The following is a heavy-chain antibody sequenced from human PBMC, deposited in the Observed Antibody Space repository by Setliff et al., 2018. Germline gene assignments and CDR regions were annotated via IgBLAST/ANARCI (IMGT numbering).Heavy chain of an antibody. J-gene: IGHJ3*02. Sequence: RLSCVVSGFSFSRHWMSWVRQAPGKGLEWVADIKQDGSTKYYLDSVKGRFTISRDNAKRSLYLQMNGLRADDTGVCYCVRDDADNYDAFDNWGQGTLVTVSS. CDR2: IKQDGSTK. V-gene: IGHV3-7*01. D-gene: IGHD3-22*01. CDR1: GFSFSRHW. CDR3: VRDDADNYDAFDN.